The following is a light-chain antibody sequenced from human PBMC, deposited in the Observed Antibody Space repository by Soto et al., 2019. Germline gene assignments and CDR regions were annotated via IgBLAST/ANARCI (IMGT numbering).Light chain of an antibody. J-gene: IGKJ5*01. CDR2: GAS. Sequence: EIVLTQSPGTLSLSPGERATLSCRATESVVSNYLAWCQQRPGQAPRLLIYGASTRAAGIPDRFSGSGSGTDFTLTITRLEPEDSAVYFCQQYTGPPTTFGQGTRLEIK. V-gene: IGKV3-20*01. CDR1: ESVVSNY. CDR3: QQYTGPPTT.